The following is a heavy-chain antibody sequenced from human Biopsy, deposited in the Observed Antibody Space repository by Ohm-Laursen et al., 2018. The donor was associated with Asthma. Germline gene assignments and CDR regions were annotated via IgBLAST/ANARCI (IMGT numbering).Heavy chain of an antibody. V-gene: IGHV4-34*01. CDR2: INHSGST. Sequence: TLSLACAVYGGSFSGYYWSWIRQPPGQGLERIGEINHSGSTNYNPSLKNRVTISVDASTNQFSLKLSSVTAADTAVYYCARAGQCSSTSCYNPGWFDPWGQGTLVTVSS. D-gene: IGHD2-2*01. CDR1: GGSFSGYY. J-gene: IGHJ5*02. CDR3: ARAGQCSSTSCYNPGWFDP.